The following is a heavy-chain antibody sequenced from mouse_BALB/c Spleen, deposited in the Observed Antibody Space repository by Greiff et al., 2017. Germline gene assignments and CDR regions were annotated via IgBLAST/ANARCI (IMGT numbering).Heavy chain of an antibody. CDR3: ARGGKGNYFDY. J-gene: IGHJ2*01. D-gene: IGHD2-1*01. CDR2: ISYSGST. Sequence: VQLKESGPGLVKPSQSLSLTCTVTGYSITSDYAWNWIRQFPGNKLEWMGYISYSGSTSYNPSLKSRISITRDTSKNQFFLQLNSVTTEDTATYYCARGGKGNYFDYWGQGTTLTVFS. V-gene: IGHV3-2*02. CDR1: GYSITSDYA.